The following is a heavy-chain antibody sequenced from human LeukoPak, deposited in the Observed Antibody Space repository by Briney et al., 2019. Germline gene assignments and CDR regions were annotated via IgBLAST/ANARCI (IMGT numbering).Heavy chain of an antibody. D-gene: IGHD5-18*01. V-gene: IGHV1-69*05. CDR3: ARGWIQLWLPGELGY. CDR2: IIPNFGTA. J-gene: IGHJ4*02. Sequence: SVKVSCKASGGTFSSYAISWVRQAPGQGLEWMGGIIPNFGTANYAQKFQGRVTITTDESTSTAYMELSSLRSEDTAVYYCARGWIQLWLPGELGYWGQGTLVTVSS. CDR1: GGTFSSYA.